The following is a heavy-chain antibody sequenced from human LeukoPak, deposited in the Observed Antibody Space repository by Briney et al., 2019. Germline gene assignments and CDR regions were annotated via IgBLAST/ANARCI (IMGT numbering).Heavy chain of an antibody. V-gene: IGHV3-7*04. Sequence: GGSLRLSCAASGFTFSSYWMSWVRQAPGKGLEWVANIKQDGSEKYYVDSVKGRFTISRDNAKNSLCLQMNSLRAEDTAVYYCARASGWSGRYYFDYWGQGTLVTVSS. D-gene: IGHD6-19*01. CDR3: ARASGWSGRYYFDY. CDR2: IKQDGSEK. J-gene: IGHJ4*02. CDR1: GFTFSSYW.